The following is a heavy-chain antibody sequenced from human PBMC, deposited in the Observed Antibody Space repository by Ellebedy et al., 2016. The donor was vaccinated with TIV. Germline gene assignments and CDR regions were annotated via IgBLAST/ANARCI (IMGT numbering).Heavy chain of an antibody. Sequence: GESLKISCAASGFTFSTYAMHWVRQAPGKGLEWVALVSYGGNDEYYADSVRGRFTISRDNSKSTLYLQINSLRPEDTAIYYCAKVLFAFGEFESPFDPWGQGTLVIVSS. CDR2: VSYGGNDE. V-gene: IGHV3-30*01. CDR3: AKVLFAFGEFESPFDP. J-gene: IGHJ5*02. CDR1: GFTFSTYA. D-gene: IGHD3-10*01.